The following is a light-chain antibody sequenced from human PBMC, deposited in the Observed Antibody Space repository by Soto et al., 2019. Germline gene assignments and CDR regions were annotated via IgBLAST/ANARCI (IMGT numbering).Light chain of an antibody. V-gene: IGLV8-61*01. CDR2: STN. CDR1: SGSVSTFYF. Sequence: QTVVTQEPSLSVSPGGTVTLTCGLSSGSVSTFYFPSWYQQTPGQPPRTLIYSTNIRSSGVPDRFSGSILGNKAALTITGAQADDESDYYCVLYMGRGTWVFGGGTKLTVL. CDR3: VLYMGRGTWV. J-gene: IGLJ3*02.